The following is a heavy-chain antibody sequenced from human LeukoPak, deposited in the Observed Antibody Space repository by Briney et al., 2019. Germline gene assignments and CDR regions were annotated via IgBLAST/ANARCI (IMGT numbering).Heavy chain of an antibody. D-gene: IGHD1-26*01. CDR2: MNPNNGNT. Sequence: ASVKVSCKASGYSFTGYDINWVRQATGQGLEWMGWMNPNNGNTSYAQRFQGRVTTTRDTATSTAYMELSSLKFEDTAVYYCARPTGRPSNYYSMDVWGKGTTVAVSS. V-gene: IGHV1-8*01. CDR1: GYSFTGYD. CDR3: ARPTGRPSNYYSMDV. J-gene: IGHJ6*03.